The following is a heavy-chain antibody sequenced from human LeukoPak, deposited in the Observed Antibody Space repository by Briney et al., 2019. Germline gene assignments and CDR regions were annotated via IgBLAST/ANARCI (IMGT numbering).Heavy chain of an antibody. J-gene: IGHJ3*02. V-gene: IGHV3-66*02. Sequence: GGSLRLSCAASGFTVRSNYMSWVRQAPGKGLEWVSIIYSGGSTYYADSVKGRFTIPRDNSKNTLYFQMNSLRAEDTAVYYCARVPVWSGYLDAFDIWGQGTMVTVSS. CDR2: IYSGGST. D-gene: IGHD3-3*01. CDR1: GFTVRSNY. CDR3: ARVPVWSGYLDAFDI.